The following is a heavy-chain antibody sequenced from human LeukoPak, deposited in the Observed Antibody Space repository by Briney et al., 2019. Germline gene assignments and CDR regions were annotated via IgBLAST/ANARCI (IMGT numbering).Heavy chain of an antibody. CDR1: GFTFSSYE. J-gene: IGHJ4*02. Sequence: QSGGSLRLSCAASGFTFSSYEMNWVRQAPGKGLEWVSYISSFSSTIYYADSLMGRFTISRDNAKNSLYLQMNSLRAEDTAVYYCARSPNYKGYFDYWGQGTLVTVSS. CDR3: ARSPNYKGYFDY. CDR2: ISSFSSTI. D-gene: IGHD3-10*01. V-gene: IGHV3-48*03.